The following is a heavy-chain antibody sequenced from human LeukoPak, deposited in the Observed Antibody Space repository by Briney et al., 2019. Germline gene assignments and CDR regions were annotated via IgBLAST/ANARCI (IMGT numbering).Heavy chain of an antibody. CDR2: ISAYNGNT. V-gene: IGHV1-18*01. J-gene: IGHJ6*02. CDR1: GYTFTSYG. D-gene: IGHD1-26*01. Sequence: ASVKVSCKASGYTFTSYGISWVRQAPGQGLEWMGWISAYNGNTNYAQKLQGRVTMTTDTSTSTAYMEPRSLRSDDTAVYYCAGATTAYYYYGMDVWGQGTTVSVSS. CDR3: AGATTAYYYYGMDV.